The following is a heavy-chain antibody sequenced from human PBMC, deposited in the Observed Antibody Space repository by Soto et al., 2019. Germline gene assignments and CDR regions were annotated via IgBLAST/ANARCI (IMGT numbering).Heavy chain of an antibody. CDR1: GASISSGGHY. Sequence: QVQLQESGPGLVKPSQTLSLTCTVSGASISSGGHYWSWIRQHPGKGLEWIGYIYYSGNIHYNPSLKSRVTISADTSKNQFSLKLNSVTAADTAVYYCARAACSSSSCYRHDYWGQGTLVTVSS. CDR2: IYYSGNI. V-gene: IGHV4-31*03. CDR3: ARAACSSSSCYRHDY. D-gene: IGHD2-2*01. J-gene: IGHJ4*02.